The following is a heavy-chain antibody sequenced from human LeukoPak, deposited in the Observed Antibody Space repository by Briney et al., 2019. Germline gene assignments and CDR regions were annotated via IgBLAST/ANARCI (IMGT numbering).Heavy chain of an antibody. CDR3: ARYCSGGSCSIQLPSTNYYYYGMDV. CDR1: GGSFSGYY. V-gene: IGHV4-34*01. D-gene: IGHD2-15*01. J-gene: IGHJ6*02. Sequence: SETLSLTCAVYGGSFSGYYWSWIRQPPGKGPEWIGEINHSGSTNYNPSLKSRVTISVDTSKNQFSLKLSSVTAADTAVYYCARYCSGGSCSIQLPSTNYYYYGMDVWGQGTTVTVSS. CDR2: INHSGST.